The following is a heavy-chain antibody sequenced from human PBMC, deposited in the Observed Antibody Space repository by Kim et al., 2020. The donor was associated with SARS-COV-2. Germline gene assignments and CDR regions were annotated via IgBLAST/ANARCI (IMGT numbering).Heavy chain of an antibody. Sequence: SETLSLTCTVSGGSVSSGSYYWSWIRQPPGKGLEWIGYIYYSGSTNYNPSLKSRVTISVDTSKNQFSLKLSSVTAADTAVYYCAGLRNWFDPWGQGTLVTVSS. J-gene: IGHJ5*02. V-gene: IGHV4-61*01. CDR2: IYYSGST. CDR3: AGLRNWFDP. CDR1: GGSVSSGSYY.